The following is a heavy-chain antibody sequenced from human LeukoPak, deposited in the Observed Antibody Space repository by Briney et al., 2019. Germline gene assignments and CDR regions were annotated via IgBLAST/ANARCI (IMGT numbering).Heavy chain of an antibody. V-gene: IGHV3-30*02. CDR3: AKDAVVWDWNDVPDY. CDR1: GFTFSSYG. D-gene: IGHD1-1*01. CDR2: IRYDGSNK. J-gene: IGHJ4*02. Sequence: GGSLRLSCAASGFTFSSYGMHWVRQAPGKGLEWVAFIRYDGSNKYYADSVKGQFTISRDNSKNTLYLQMNSLRAEDTAVYYCAKDAVVWDWNDVPDYWGQGTLVTVSS.